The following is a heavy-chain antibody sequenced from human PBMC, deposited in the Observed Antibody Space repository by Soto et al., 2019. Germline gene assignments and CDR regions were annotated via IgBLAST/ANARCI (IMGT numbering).Heavy chain of an antibody. CDR1: NYVFTDYY. J-gene: IGHJ1*01. V-gene: IGHV1-2*02. D-gene: IGHD4-17*01. CDR3: ARPGRQVYGDDADFQD. CDR2: LNPNSGAT. Sequence: ASVKVSCKASNYVFTDYYIHWVRQAPGQGLEWMGWLNPNSGATKSAQRFQGRVTMTSDTSASTAYMELSSLTSDDTAVYFCARPGRQVYGDDADFQDWCQGTLITVSS.